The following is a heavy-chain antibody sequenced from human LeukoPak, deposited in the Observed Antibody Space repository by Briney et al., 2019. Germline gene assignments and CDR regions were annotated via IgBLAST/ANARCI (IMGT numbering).Heavy chain of an antibody. Sequence: GGSLRLSCAASGFTFSSYAMSWVRQAPGKGLEWVSAISGSGGSTYYADSVKGRFTISRDNSKNTLYLQMNSPRAEDTAVYYCARDPYDFWSGYFDYWGQGTLVTVSS. J-gene: IGHJ4*02. CDR1: GFTFSSYA. D-gene: IGHD3-3*01. V-gene: IGHV3-23*01. CDR2: ISGSGGST. CDR3: ARDPYDFWSGYFDY.